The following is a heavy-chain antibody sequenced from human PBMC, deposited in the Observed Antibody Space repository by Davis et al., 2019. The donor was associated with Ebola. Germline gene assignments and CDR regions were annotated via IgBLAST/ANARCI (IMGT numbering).Heavy chain of an antibody. J-gene: IGHJ4*02. V-gene: IGHV3-48*02. CDR2: ISSSSSTI. CDR1: GFTFSTYS. D-gene: IGHD6-13*01. Sequence: GESLKISCAASGFTFSTYSMNWVRQAPGKGLEWVSYISSSSSTIYYADPVKGRFTISRDNAKNSLYLQMNSLRDEDTAVYYCATWELSSSWYYFDYWGQGTLVTVSS. CDR3: ATWELSSSWYYFDY.